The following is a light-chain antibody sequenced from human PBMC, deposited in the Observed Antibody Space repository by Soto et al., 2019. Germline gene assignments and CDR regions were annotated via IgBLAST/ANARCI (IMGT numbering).Light chain of an antibody. CDR3: QQYDSVLGT. J-gene: IGKJ1*01. V-gene: IGKV1-5*01. CDR2: DAS. Sequence: IHMTQSPATLSASVGDSVTITCRASQSISHWLAWYQQKPGKAPKFLIYDASSLESGVPSRFSGSGSGTEFTLTISSLQPDDFATYYCQQYDSVLGTFGPGTKVDSK. CDR1: QSISHW.